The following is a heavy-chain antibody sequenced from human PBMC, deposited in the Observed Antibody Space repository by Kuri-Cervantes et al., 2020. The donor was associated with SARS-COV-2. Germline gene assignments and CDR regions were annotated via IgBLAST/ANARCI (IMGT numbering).Heavy chain of an antibody. V-gene: IGHV4-34*01. CDR2: INHSGST. CDR1: GGSFSGYY. J-gene: IGHJ6*02. CDR3: ARDLIAAAGQYYYYGMDV. D-gene: IGHD6-13*01. Sequence: GSLRLSCAVYGGSFSGYYWSWIRQPPGKGLEWIGEINHSGSTNYNPSLKSRVTISVDTSKNQFSLKLSSVTTADTAVYYCARDLIAAAGQYYYYGMDVWGQGTTVTVSS.